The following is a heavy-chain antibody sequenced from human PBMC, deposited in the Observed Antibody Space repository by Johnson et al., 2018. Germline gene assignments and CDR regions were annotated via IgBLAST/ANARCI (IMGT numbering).Heavy chain of an antibody. V-gene: IGHV3-33*01. J-gene: IGHJ6*02. D-gene: IGHD6-13*01. CDR2: IWYDGSNK. CDR3: ASDTEADTSYDYYGMDV. CDR1: GLTFSSYG. Sequence: QVQLVQSGGGVVQPGRSLRLSCAASGLTFSSYGMHWVRQAPGKGLEWVAVIWYDGSNKYYADSVKGRFTISRDNSKNTLYLQMNSRGAEATAVYYCASDTEADTSYDYYGMDVWGQGTTVTVSS.